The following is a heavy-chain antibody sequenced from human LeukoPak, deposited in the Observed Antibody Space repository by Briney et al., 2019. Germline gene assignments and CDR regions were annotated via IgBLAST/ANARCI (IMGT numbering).Heavy chain of an antibody. D-gene: IGHD2-2*02. CDR1: GXNFNNYW. J-gene: IGHJ3*01. V-gene: IGHV5-51*01. Sequence: GESLKISSEASGXNFNNYWVGWVRQMPGKGLERMGIIYPGDYDTRYSPSFQGHVTISVDKSISTAYLQWRSLRASDTAMYFCAGHSFDTVDAFDVWGQGTIVTVSA. CDR2: IYPGDYDT. CDR3: AGHSFDTVDAFDV.